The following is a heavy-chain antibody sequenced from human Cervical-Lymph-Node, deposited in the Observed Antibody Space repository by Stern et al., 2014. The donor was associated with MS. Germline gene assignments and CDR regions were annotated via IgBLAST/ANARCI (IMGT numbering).Heavy chain of an antibody. D-gene: IGHD2-2*01. CDR2: ISYDGSNK. V-gene: IGHV3-30*18. Sequence: VQLVQSGGGVVQPGRSLRLSCAASGFTFSSYGMHWVRQAPGKGLEWVAVISYDGSNKCYADSVKGRFTISRDNSKNTLYLQMNSLRAEDTAVYYCAKDFVVVSPYWFDPWGQGTLVTVSS. CDR3: AKDFVVVSPYWFDP. CDR1: GFTFSSYG. J-gene: IGHJ5*02.